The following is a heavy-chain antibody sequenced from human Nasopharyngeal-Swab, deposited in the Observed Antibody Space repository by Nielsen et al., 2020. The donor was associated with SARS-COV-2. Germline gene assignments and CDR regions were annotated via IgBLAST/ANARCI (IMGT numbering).Heavy chain of an antibody. CDR1: GFTFKSFP. J-gene: IGHJ6*02. CDR3: ARGASFGAASDAMDV. CDR2: ISYDVDKT. D-gene: IGHD3-10*01. Sequence: GESLKISCATSGFTFKSFPMHWVRQGPDKGLERVAVISYDVDKTFYADSVKGRFTVSRDNAKNTLYLQMVNLRVEDTAVYYCARGASFGAASDAMDVWGQGTTVTVSS. V-gene: IGHV3-30-3*01.